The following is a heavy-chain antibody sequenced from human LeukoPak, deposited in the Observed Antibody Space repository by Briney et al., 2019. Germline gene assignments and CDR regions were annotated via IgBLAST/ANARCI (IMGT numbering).Heavy chain of an antibody. CDR2: ISGSSTTI. V-gene: IGHV3-48*01. D-gene: IGHD3-9*01. CDR1: RFTFSSHS. CDR3: ARGRRYFDPLDY. Sequence: PGGSLRLSCAASRFTFSSHSMNWVRQAPGKGLEWVSYISGSSTTIYYADSVKGRFTISRDNAKNSLSLQMNSLRAEDTAVYYCARGRRYFDPLDYWGQGTLVTVSS. J-gene: IGHJ4*02.